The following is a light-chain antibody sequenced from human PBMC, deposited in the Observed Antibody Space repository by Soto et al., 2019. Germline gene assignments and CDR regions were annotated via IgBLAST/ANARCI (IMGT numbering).Light chain of an antibody. Sequence: QSVLTQPPSVSGAPGQRVTISCTGSSSNIGAGYDVHWYQQLPGTAPKRLMYGNSNRPSGVPDRFSGSKSGTSASLAITGLQAEDEADYYYQSYDSILSVVFGGGTKLTVL. CDR3: QSYDSILSVV. CDR1: SSNIGAGYD. V-gene: IGLV1-40*01. CDR2: GNS. J-gene: IGLJ2*01.